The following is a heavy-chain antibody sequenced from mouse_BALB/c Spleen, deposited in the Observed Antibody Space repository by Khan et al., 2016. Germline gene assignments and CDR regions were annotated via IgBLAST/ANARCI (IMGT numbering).Heavy chain of an antibody. V-gene: IGHV3-6*02. CDR1: GYSITSGYY. J-gene: IGHJ2*01. Sequence: EVQLQESGPGLVKPSQSLSLSCSVTGYSITSGYYWNWIRQFPGNKLEWMGYISYDGSNNYNPSLKNRISITRDTSKNQFFLQLNSVTTEDTATDDCARDRYGSSDFDYWGQGTTLTVSS. CDR3: ARDRYGSSDFDY. D-gene: IGHD1-1*01. CDR2: ISYDGSN.